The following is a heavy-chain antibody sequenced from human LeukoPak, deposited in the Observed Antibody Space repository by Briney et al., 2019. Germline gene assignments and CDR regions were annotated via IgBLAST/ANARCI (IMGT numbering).Heavy chain of an antibody. V-gene: IGHV3-21*01. CDR3: ASGIWSGYYMSGTDY. CDR2: ISSSSSYI. J-gene: IGHJ4*02. CDR1: GFTFSSYS. D-gene: IGHD3-3*01. Sequence: GGSLRLSCAASGFTFSSYSMNWVRQAPGKGLEWVSSISSSSSYIYYADSVKGRFTISRDNARNSLYLQMNSLRAEDTAVYYCASGIWSGYYMSGTDYWGQGTLVTVSS.